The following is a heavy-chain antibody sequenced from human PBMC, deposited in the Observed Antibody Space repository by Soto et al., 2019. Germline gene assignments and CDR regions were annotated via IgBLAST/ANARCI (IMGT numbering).Heavy chain of an antibody. CDR1: GFIFSSYG. V-gene: IGHV3-23*01. D-gene: IGHD2-21*01. Sequence: ELQLLESGGGLVQPGGSLRLSCAASGFIFSSYGMNWVRQGPGKGLEWVSVISGSGDSTSYADSVKGRFTISRDNSNNMVYLQMNSLRVEDTALYYCAKGDSFGGNSFLFDYWGQGALVTVSS. CDR3: AKGDSFGGNSFLFDY. J-gene: IGHJ4*02. CDR2: ISGSGDST.